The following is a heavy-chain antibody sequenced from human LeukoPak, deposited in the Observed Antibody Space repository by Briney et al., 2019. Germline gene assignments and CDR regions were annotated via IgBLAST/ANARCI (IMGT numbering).Heavy chain of an antibody. CDR1: GFTFGDYG. V-gene: IGHV3-49*04. D-gene: IGHD2-8*02. CDR3: IRDQYCTGGTCYFDY. J-gene: IGHJ4*02. CDR2: IRSKAYGGTT. Sequence: GGSLRLSCTASGFTFGDYGMNWVRQAPGKGLEWVGFIRSKAYGGTTEYAASVKGRFTISRDDSKSIAYLQMNSLKTEDTAVYFCIRDQYCTGGTCYFDYWGQGTLVTVSS.